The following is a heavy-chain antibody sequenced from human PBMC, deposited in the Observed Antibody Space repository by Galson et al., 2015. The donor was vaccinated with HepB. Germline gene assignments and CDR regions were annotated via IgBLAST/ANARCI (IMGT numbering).Heavy chain of an antibody. CDR1: GFTFSSYA. CDR3: ARDRGYYGSGAGWFDP. CDR2: ISYDGSNK. V-gene: IGHV3-30-3*01. Sequence: LRLSCAASGFTFSSYAMHWVRQAPGKGLEWVAVISYDGSNKYYADSVKGRFTISRDNSKNTLYLQMNSLRAEDTAVYYCARDRGYYGSGAGWFDPWGQGTLVTVSS. J-gene: IGHJ5*02. D-gene: IGHD3-10*01.